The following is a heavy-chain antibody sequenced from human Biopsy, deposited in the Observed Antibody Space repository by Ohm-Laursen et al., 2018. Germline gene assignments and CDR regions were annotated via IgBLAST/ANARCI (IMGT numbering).Heavy chain of an antibody. Sequence: SETLSLTCSVSGGSISSRNHYWGWLRQPPGKGLEWIGHVYYSGSTFYNSSLESRVTVSVGTSKNQFHLRLTSMSASDTAVYYCARHSLDDFWSGAHYYFDYWGLGTLVTVSS. J-gene: IGHJ4*02. CDR3: ARHSLDDFWSGAHYYFDY. V-gene: IGHV4-39*01. CDR2: VYYSGST. D-gene: IGHD3-3*01. CDR1: GGSISSRNHY.